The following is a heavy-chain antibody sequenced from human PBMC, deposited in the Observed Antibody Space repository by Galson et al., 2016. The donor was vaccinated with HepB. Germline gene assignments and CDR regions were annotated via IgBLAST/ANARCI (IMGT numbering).Heavy chain of an antibody. CDR1: GFTFSSYS. V-gene: IGHV3-48*02. Sequence: SLRLSCAASGFTFSSYSMNWVRQAPGKGLEWVSYISSSSSTIYYADSVKGRFTISRDNAKNSLYLQMNSLRDEDTAVYYCASSPAYFWSGSYFSKYYYGMDGWGQGTTVTVSS. D-gene: IGHD3-3*01. J-gene: IGHJ6*02. CDR2: ISSSSSTI. CDR3: ASSPAYFWSGSYFSKYYYGMDG.